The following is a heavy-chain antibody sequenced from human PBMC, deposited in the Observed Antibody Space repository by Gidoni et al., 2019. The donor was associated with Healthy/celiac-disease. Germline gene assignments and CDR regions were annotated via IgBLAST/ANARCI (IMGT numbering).Heavy chain of an antibody. Sequence: EVQLVESGGGLVQPGGSLRLSCAASGFTFSSYEMNWVRQAPGKGLEWVSYISSSGSTIYYADSVKGRFTISRDNAKNSLYLQMNSLRAEDTAVYYCARVGQYYDYIWGSYRSRYYFDYWGQGTLVTVSS. CDR1: GFTFSSYE. D-gene: IGHD3-16*02. V-gene: IGHV3-48*03. J-gene: IGHJ4*02. CDR2: ISSSGSTI. CDR3: ARVGQYYDYIWGSYRSRYYFDY.